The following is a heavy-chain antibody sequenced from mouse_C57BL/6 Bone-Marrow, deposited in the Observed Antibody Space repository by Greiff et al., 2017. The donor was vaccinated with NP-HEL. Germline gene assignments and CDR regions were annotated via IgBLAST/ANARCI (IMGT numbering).Heavy chain of an antibody. V-gene: IGHV14-4*01. D-gene: IGHD1-1*01. CDR1: GFTIKDDY. Sequence: VQLQQSGAELVRPGASVKLSCTASGFTIKDDYMHWVKQRPEQGLEWIGCIAPDHGSTDSASKFQGQATITAATSSNTAYLQLSSLTSEDTAVYYCTTPIYYYGSSYAMDYWGQGTSVTVSS. CDR3: TTPIYYYGSSYAMDY. CDR2: IAPDHGST. J-gene: IGHJ4*01.